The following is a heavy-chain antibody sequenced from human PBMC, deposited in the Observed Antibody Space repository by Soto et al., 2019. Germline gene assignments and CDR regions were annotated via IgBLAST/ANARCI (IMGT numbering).Heavy chain of an antibody. J-gene: IGHJ4*02. Sequence: SETLSLTCAVSGYSISSGYYWGWLRQPPGKGLGWIGSIYHSGSTYYNPSLKSRVTISVDTSKYQFSLKLSSVTAADTAVYYCARKMIDYDSPRYFDYWGQGTLVTVSS. CDR2: IYHSGST. V-gene: IGHV4-38-2*01. CDR3: ARKMIDYDSPRYFDY. CDR1: GYSISSGYY. D-gene: IGHD3-22*01.